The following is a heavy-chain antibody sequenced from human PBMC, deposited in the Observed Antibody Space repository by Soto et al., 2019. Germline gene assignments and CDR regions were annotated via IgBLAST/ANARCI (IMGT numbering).Heavy chain of an antibody. Sequence: PGWSLRLSCAASGFMFSTTDMSWVRQAPGKGLEWLTTIEGSGEITYYADSVKGRFTISRDNSKSTVYLQMDSLTADDTAVYFCVKNSGWFNTWGQGTPVTVSS. CDR1: GFMFSTTD. V-gene: IGHV3-23*01. CDR3: VKNSGWFNT. D-gene: IGHD3-10*01. J-gene: IGHJ5*02. CDR2: IEGSGEIT.